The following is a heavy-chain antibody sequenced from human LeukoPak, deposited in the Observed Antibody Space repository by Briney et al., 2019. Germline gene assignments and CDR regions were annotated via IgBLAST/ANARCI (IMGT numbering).Heavy chain of an antibody. Sequence: GGSLRLSCAASGFTFCSYGMHWVRQAPGKGLEWVAVIWYDGSNKYYADSVKGRFTISRDNSKNTLYLQMNSLRAEDTAVYYCARDVRTEYCSGGSCSNAFDIWGQGTMVTVSS. CDR1: GFTFCSYG. D-gene: IGHD2-15*01. V-gene: IGHV3-33*01. CDR2: IWYDGSNK. CDR3: ARDVRTEYCSGGSCSNAFDI. J-gene: IGHJ3*02.